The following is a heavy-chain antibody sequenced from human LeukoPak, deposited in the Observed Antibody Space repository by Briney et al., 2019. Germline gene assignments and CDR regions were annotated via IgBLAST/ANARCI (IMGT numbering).Heavy chain of an antibody. CDR1: GVSISSLH. Sequence: SETLSLTCTVSGVSISSLHWAWIRQPPGKGLEWIGYVYYSDNANNNPSLKSRVTISVDTSKNQFSLKLSSVTAADTAVYYCARTGGYCGSCYSGWFGPWGQGTLVTVSS. J-gene: IGHJ5*02. CDR2: VYYSDNA. CDR3: ARTGGYCGSCYSGWFGP. D-gene: IGHD2-15*01. V-gene: IGHV4-59*11.